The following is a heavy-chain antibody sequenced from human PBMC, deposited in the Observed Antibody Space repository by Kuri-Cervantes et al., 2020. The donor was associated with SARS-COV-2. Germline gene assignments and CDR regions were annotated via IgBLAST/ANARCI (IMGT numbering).Heavy chain of an antibody. V-gene: IGHV1-18*01. CDR3: ARASYDFWSAPGGWFDP. D-gene: IGHD3-3*01. CDR1: GYTFTSYG. Sequence: ASVTVSCKASGYTFTSYGISWVRQAPGQGLEWMGWISAYNGNTNYAQKLQGRVTMTTDTSTSTAYMELRSLRSEDTAVYYCARASYDFWSAPGGWFDPWGQGPLVTVSS. J-gene: IGHJ5*02. CDR2: ISAYNGNT.